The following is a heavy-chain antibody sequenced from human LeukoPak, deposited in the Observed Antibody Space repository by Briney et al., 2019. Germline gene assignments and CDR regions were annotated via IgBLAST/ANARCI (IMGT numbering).Heavy chain of an antibody. CDR3: ATLTYDILTGYYKGYFDY. CDR1: GGTFSSYA. CDR2: IIPIFGTA. V-gene: IGHV1-69*06. J-gene: IGHJ4*02. Sequence: ASVKLSCKASGGTFSSYAISWVRQAPGQGLEWMGGIIPIFGTANYAQKFQGRVTITADKSTSTAYMELSSLRSEDTAVYYCATLTYDILTGYYKGYFDYWGQGTLVTVSP. D-gene: IGHD3-9*01.